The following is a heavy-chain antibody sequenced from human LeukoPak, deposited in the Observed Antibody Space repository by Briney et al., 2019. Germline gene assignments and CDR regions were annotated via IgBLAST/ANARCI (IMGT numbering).Heavy chain of an antibody. CDR1: GYTLTELS. J-gene: IGHJ4*02. V-gene: IGHV1-24*01. CDR3: ATGTYDSSGYYYRRVWFLGFDY. Sequence: ASVKVSCKVSGYTLTELSMHWVRQAPGKGLEWMGGFDPEDGETIYAQKFQGRVTMTEDTSTDTAYMKLSSLRSEDTAVYYCATGTYDSSGYYYRRVWFLGFDYWGQGTLVTVSS. CDR2: FDPEDGET. D-gene: IGHD3-22*01.